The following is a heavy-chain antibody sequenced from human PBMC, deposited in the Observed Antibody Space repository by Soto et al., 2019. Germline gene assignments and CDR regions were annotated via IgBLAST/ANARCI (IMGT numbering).Heavy chain of an antibody. J-gene: IGHJ4*02. CDR3: ARSGYSYGPNMD. V-gene: IGHV1-69*01. Sequence: QVQLVQSGAEVKKPGSSVKVSCRAGRGSFSASGFSWVRQAPGQGLEWVGGFIPIFGTANYAQKFQDRVTMTADESTSTVYMELRGLRFEDTDSYYCARSGYSYGPNMDWGQGTLVTVST. CDR1: RGSFSASG. CDR2: FIPIFGTA. D-gene: IGHD5-18*01.